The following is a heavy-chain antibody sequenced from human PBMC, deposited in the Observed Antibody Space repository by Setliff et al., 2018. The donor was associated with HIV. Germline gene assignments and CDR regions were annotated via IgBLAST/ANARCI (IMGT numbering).Heavy chain of an antibody. Sequence: GGSLRLSCEASDFSLYDFNMNWVRQAPGKGLEWVSSISSTTGYIFYATSVKGRFIISRDNSKNTLYLQMNSLSAEDTAVYSCARGSVAGSGGYFDYWGQGMLVTVSS. J-gene: IGHJ4*02. CDR1: DFSLYDFN. D-gene: IGHD6-19*01. CDR2: ISSTTGYI. V-gene: IGHV3-21*01. CDR3: ARGSVAGSGGYFDY.